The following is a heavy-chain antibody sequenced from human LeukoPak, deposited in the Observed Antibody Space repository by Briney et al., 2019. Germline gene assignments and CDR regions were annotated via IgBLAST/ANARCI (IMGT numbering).Heavy chain of an antibody. V-gene: IGHV3-21*01. J-gene: IGHJ6*02. Sequence: GGSLRLSCAASGFTFSSYSMNWVRQAPGKGLEWVSSISSSSSYIYYADSVKGRFTISRDNPKNTLYLQMNTLRAEDTAVYYCAKEVGYGMDVWGQGTTVTVSS. D-gene: IGHD1-26*01. CDR2: ISSSSSYI. CDR1: GFTFSSYS. CDR3: AKEVGYGMDV.